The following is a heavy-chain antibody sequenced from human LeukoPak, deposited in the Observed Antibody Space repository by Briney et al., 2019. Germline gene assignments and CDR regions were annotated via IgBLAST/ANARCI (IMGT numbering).Heavy chain of an antibody. CDR3: ARDYDSSGYYYPVYEY. Sequence: KPGGSLRLSCAASGFTFRNYRMNWVRQAPGKGLEWVSSISTSSTYIFYADSVKGRFTISRDNAKNSLYLQMNSLRAEDTAVYYCARDYDSSGYYYPVYEYWGQGTLVTASS. CDR2: ISTSSTYI. D-gene: IGHD3-22*01. V-gene: IGHV3-21*01. J-gene: IGHJ4*02. CDR1: GFTFRNYR.